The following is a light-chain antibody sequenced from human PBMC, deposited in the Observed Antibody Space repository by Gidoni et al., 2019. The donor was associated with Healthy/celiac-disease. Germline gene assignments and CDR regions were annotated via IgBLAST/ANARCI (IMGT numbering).Light chain of an antibody. CDR1: QTIGGF. J-gene: IGKJ1*01. Sequence: DIQMPQSPSTLSASVGDSVTITCRASQTIGGFLPWYQQKPGKAPRLLIYRASGLQSGVPSRFSGSGSGTEFTLTISRLQPDDFATYYCQQYKSYSTFGQGTKVEV. CDR3: QQYKSYST. V-gene: IGKV1-5*03. CDR2: RAS.